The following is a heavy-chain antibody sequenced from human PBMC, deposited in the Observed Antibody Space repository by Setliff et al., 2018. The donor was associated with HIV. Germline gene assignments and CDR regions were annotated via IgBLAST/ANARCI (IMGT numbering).Heavy chain of an antibody. V-gene: IGHV4-39*01. CDR2: ISYSGST. Sequence: SETLSLTCTVSGGSISSNNYYWGWIRQPPGKGLEWIGSISYSGSTYCKPSLKSRVTISVDTSKNQFSLKLRYVTAADTALYYCASQYTSGWYHPFDYWGQGTLVTVSS. CDR3: ASQYTSGWYHPFDY. CDR1: GGSISSNNYY. J-gene: IGHJ4*02. D-gene: IGHD6-19*01.